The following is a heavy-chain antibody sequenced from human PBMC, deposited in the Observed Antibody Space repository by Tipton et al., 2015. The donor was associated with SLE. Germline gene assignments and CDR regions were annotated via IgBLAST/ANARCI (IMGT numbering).Heavy chain of an antibody. CDR2: INHSGST. Sequence: GLVKPSETLSLTCAVYGGSFSVYHWTWIRQPPGKGLEWIGEINHSGSTKYNPSLKSRVTMSVDKSKNQFSLKLGSVTAADTAVYYCARLGTLHLGELSPPFDYWGQGTLVTVSS. J-gene: IGHJ4*02. CDR1: GGSFSVYH. D-gene: IGHD3-16*02. V-gene: IGHV4-34*01. CDR3: ARLGTLHLGELSPPFDY.